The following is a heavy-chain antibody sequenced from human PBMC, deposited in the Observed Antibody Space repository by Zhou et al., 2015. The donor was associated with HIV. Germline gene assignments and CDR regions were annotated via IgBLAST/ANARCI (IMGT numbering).Heavy chain of an antibody. Sequence: EVQLVESGGGLVKPGGSLRLSCAASGFTFSSYSMNWVRQAPGKGLEWVSSISSSSSYISYADSVKGRFTISRDNAKNSLYLQMNSLRAEDTAVYYCARDLLAYGDYSLYFDYWGQGTLVTVSS. CDR2: ISSSSSYI. V-gene: IGHV3-21*01. J-gene: IGHJ4*02. D-gene: IGHD4-17*01. CDR1: GFTFSSYS. CDR3: ARDLLAYGDYSLYFDY.